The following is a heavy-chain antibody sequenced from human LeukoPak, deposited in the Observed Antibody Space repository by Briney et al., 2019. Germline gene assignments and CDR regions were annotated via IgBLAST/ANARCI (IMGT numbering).Heavy chain of an antibody. V-gene: IGHV1-69*05. D-gene: IGHD6-13*01. Sequence: SVKVSCKASGGTFSNYAISWVRQAPGQGLEWMGGIIPIFGTANYAQKFQGRVTITTDESTSTVYMEVSSVRFEDTAVYYCAKDRASSSWSRDAFDIWAQGTVVTVS. J-gene: IGHJ3*02. CDR3: AKDRASSSWSRDAFDI. CDR2: IIPIFGTA. CDR1: GGTFSNYA.